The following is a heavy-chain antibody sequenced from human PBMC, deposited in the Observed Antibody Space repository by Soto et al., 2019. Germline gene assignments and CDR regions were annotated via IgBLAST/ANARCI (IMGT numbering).Heavy chain of an antibody. Sequence: GGSLRLSCAASGFIFSSYGMHWGRQAPGKGLEWVAVIWYDGSNKYYADSVKGRFTISRDNSKNTLYLQMNSLRAEDTAVYYCARVGIAVAGVDYWGQGTLVTVSS. CDR2: IWYDGSNK. J-gene: IGHJ4*02. CDR3: ARVGIAVAGVDY. V-gene: IGHV3-33*01. CDR1: GFIFSSYG. D-gene: IGHD6-19*01.